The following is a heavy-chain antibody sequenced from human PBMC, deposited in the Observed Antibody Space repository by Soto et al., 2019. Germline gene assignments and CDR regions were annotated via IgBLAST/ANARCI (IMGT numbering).Heavy chain of an antibody. V-gene: IGHV3-7*01. CDR1: GFTFSSTW. CDR2: IKPDGSEK. CDR3: AKGDDYGGNYYYYGMDG. J-gene: IGHJ6*02. D-gene: IGHD4-17*01. Sequence: PGGSLRLSCAASGFTFSSTWMTWVRQAPGKGLEWVATIKPDGSEKYYVDSVKGRFTISRDNAKNSLYLQMNSLRAEDTAVYYCAKGDDYGGNYYYYGMDGWGQGTTVTVAS.